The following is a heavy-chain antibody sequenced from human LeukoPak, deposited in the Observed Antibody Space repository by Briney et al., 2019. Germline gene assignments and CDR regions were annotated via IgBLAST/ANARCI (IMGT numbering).Heavy chain of an antibody. D-gene: IGHD6-13*01. Sequence: PSETLSLTCTVSGDSISSFYWSWIRQPAGKGLEWIGRIYSSGSTNYNPSLESRVTMSVDTSKNQLSLKLSSVTAADTAVYYCARDVVAAAGTWDYWGEGTLVTVSS. CDR2: IYSSGST. J-gene: IGHJ4*02. CDR3: ARDVVAAAGTWDY. CDR1: GDSISSFY. V-gene: IGHV4-4*07.